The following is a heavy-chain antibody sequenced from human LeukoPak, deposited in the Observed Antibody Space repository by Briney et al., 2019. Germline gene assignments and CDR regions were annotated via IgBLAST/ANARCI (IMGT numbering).Heavy chain of an antibody. Sequence: SETLSLTCTVSGGSISSYYWSWIRQPPGKGLEWIGYIYYSGSTNYNPSLKSRVTISVDTSKNQFSLKLSSVTAADTAVYYCARVEDSGYDHRGRFDPWGQGTLVTVSS. CDR2: IYYSGST. J-gene: IGHJ5*02. D-gene: IGHD5-12*01. V-gene: IGHV4-59*12. CDR1: GGSISSYY. CDR3: ARVEDSGYDHRGRFDP.